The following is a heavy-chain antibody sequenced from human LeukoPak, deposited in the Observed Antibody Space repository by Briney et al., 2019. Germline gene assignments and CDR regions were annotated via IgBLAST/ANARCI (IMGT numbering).Heavy chain of an antibody. D-gene: IGHD3/OR15-3a*01. J-gene: IGHJ6*03. CDR2: MNPNSGNT. CDR3: ARALSWTTDSYYYMDV. CDR1: GYTFTSYD. Sequence: VSVKVCCKASGYTFTSYDINWVRQATGQGLEWVGWMNPNSGNTGLAQKFQGRVTMTKNTSITTAYMELSSLRSEDTALYYCARALSWTTDSYYYMDVWGKGTTVTVSS. V-gene: IGHV1-8*01.